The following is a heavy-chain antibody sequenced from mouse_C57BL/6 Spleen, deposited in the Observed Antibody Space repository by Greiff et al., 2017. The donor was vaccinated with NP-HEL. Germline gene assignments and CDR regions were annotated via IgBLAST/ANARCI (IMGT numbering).Heavy chain of an antibody. CDR1: GFNIKNTY. Sequence: EVQLQQSVAELVRPGASVKLSCTASGFNIKNTYMHRVKQRPEQGLEWIGRIDPANGNNKYVPKFQGKATITADTSSNTAYLQLSSLTSEDTAIYYCASSNVYAMDYWGQGTSVTVSS. CDR3: ASSNVYAMDY. CDR2: IDPANGNN. J-gene: IGHJ4*01. D-gene: IGHD2-5*01. V-gene: IGHV14-3*01.